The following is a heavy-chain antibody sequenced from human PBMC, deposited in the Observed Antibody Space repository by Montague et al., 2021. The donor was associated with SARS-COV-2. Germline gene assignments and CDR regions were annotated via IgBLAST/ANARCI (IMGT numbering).Heavy chain of an antibody. CDR3: VRYRGWFYFDF. V-gene: IGHV6-1*01. Sequence: YSDYAPSVRGRLTVNPDASKNEFSLELNYVTPEDTAVYYCVRYRGWFYFDFWGQGTLVTVSS. D-gene: IGHD6-19*01. CDR2: YS. J-gene: IGHJ4*02.